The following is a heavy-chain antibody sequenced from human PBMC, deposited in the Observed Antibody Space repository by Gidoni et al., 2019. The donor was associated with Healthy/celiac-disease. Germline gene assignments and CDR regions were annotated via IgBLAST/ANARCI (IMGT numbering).Heavy chain of an antibody. J-gene: IGHJ4*02. D-gene: IGHD4-17*01. V-gene: IGHV3-30*04. CDR3: ARDRTATVTTSPDY. CDR2: ISYDGSNK. Sequence: QVQLVESGGGVVQPGRSLRLAWEASGFTVSSYAMHWVRQAPGKGLGWVAVISYDGSNKYYADSVKGRFTISRDNSKNTLYLQMNSLRAEDTAVYYCARDRTATVTTSPDYWGQGTLVTVSS. CDR1: GFTVSSYA.